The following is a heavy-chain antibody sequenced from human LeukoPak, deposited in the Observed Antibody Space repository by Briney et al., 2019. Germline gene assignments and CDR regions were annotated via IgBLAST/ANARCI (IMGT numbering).Heavy chain of an antibody. D-gene: IGHD4-23*01. J-gene: IGHJ6*03. CDR3: ARGGGNSRLGGYYYYYMDV. CDR1: GYTFTSYD. Sequence: GASVKVSCKASGYTFTSYDINWVRQATGQGLEWMGWMNPNSGNTGYAQKFQGRVTITTDESTSTAYMELSSLRSEDTAVYYCARGGGNSRLGGYYYYYMDVWGKGTTVTVSS. CDR2: MNPNSGNT. V-gene: IGHV1-8*01.